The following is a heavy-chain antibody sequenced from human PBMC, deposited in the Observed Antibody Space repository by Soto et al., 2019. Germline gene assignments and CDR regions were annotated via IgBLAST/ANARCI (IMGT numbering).Heavy chain of an antibody. CDR2: INHSGST. D-gene: IGHD3-10*01. CDR3: ARGYGSGSYYNDGWFDP. CDR1: GGSFSGYY. J-gene: IGHJ5*02. Sequence: PSETLSLTCAVYGGSFSGYYWSWIRQPPGKGLEWIGEINHSGSTNYNPSLKSRVTISVDTSKNQFSLKLSSVTAADTAVYYCARGYGSGSYYNDGWFDPWGQGTLVTVSS. V-gene: IGHV4-34*01.